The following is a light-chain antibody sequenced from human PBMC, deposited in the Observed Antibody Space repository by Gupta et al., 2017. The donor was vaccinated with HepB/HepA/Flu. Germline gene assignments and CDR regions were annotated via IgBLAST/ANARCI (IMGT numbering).Light chain of an antibody. CDR2: GAS. V-gene: IGKV3-15*01. Sequence: EIVMTQSPATLSVFPGERATLSCRASQSVSSNLAWYQQKPGQAPRLLIYGASTRATGIPARFSGSGSGTEFTLTISSLQSEDFAVYYCQQYTNWLRTFGQGTKVEIK. J-gene: IGKJ1*01. CDR3: QQYTNWLRT. CDR1: QSVSSN.